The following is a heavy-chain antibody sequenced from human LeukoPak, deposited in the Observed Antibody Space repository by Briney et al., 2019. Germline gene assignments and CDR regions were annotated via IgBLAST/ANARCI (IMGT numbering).Heavy chain of an antibody. CDR1: GYTFTGYY. V-gene: IGHV1-2*06. D-gene: IGHD5-12*01. Sequence: ASVEVSCKASGYTFTGYYMHWVRQAPGQGLEWMGRINPNSGGTNYAQKFQGRVTMTRDTSISTAYMELSRLRSDDTAVYYCARDDSGYDGYYYYMDVWGKGTTVTVSS. CDR3: ARDDSGYDGYYYYMDV. CDR2: INPNSGGT. J-gene: IGHJ6*03.